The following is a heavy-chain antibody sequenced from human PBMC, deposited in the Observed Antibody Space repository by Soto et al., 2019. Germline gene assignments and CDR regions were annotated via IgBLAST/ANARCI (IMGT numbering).Heavy chain of an antibody. CDR3: ALDNSGNYDAFDR. D-gene: IGHD3-22*01. J-gene: IGHJ3*02. V-gene: IGHV3-33*01. CDR1: GFTFPHYD. Sequence: QVQLVESGGGVVQPGRSLRLSCAASGFTFPHYDMHWVRQVPGKGLEWVAVIGYGGSNKYYGDFVKGRFTISRDNSKNTLYLQMHRRRADATAVYYCALDNSGNYDAFDRWGQGTMVTVSS. CDR2: IGYGGSNK.